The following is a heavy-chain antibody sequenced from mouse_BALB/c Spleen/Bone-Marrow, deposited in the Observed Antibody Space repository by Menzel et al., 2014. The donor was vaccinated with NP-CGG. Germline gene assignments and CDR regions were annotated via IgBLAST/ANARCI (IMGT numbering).Heavy chain of an antibody. CDR2: FYPGNGDT. CDR3: ARGWLITY. D-gene: IGHD1-1*02. J-gene: IGHJ3*01. V-gene: IGHV1-12*01. Sequence: SGAELVKPGASVKMSCKASGYTFTSYSMHWVKQTPGQGLEWIGTFYPGNGDTSCNQKFKGKATLTADTFSSTAHMQLSSLTSEDSAVYYCARGWLITYWGQGTLVTVSA. CDR1: GYTFTSYS.